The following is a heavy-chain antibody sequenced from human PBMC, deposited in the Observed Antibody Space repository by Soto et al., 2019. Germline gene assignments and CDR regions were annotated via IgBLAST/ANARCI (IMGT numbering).Heavy chain of an antibody. CDR1: GFTFSSYA. D-gene: IGHD1-26*01. CDR3: ARRGSGSYYDY. V-gene: IGHV3-23*01. CDR2: ISGSSDST. J-gene: IGHJ4*02. Sequence: EVQLLESGGGLVQPGGSLRFSCAASGFTFSSYAMNWVRQAPGKGLEWVSVISGSSDSTYYADSVKGRFTISRDNSKNTLYLPMNSLRAEDTAIDYCARRGSGSYYDYWGQGTLVTVSS.